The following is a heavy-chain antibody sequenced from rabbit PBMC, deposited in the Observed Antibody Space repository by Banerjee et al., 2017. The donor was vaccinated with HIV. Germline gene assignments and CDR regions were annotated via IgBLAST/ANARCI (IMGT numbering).Heavy chain of an antibody. CDR3: ARDTASSFSSYGMDL. J-gene: IGHJ6*01. V-gene: IGHV1S40*01. D-gene: IGHD8-1*01. Sequence: QSLDESGGGLVKPGASLTVTCTASGFSFGSNDYMCWVRQAPGKGLEWIACIYSGNSGYTYYATWATGRFTISKTSSTTVTLQVTSLTVADTATYFCARDTASSFSSYGMDLWGQGTLVTVS. CDR2: IYSGNSGYT. CDR1: GFSFGSNDY.